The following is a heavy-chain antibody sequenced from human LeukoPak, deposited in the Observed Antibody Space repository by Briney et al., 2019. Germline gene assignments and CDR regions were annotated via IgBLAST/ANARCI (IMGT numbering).Heavy chain of an antibody. CDR2: IYTSGST. CDR1: GGSISSYY. V-gene: IGHV4-4*07. D-gene: IGHD3-10*01. Sequence: PSETLSLTCTVSGGSISSYYWSWIRQPAGKGLEWIGRIYTSGSTNYNPSLKSRVTMSVDTSKNRFSLKLSSVTAADTAVYYCAREGSAYYYGSAEFDPWGQGTLVTVSS. J-gene: IGHJ5*02. CDR3: AREGSAYYYGSAEFDP.